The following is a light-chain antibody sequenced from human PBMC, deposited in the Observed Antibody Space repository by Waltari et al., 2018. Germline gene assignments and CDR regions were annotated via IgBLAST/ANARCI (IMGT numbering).Light chain of an antibody. V-gene: IGLV2-14*03. CDR2: DVN. CDR1: SSDVGGYDY. CDR3: NSYTTSSTRV. Sequence: QSALTQPASVSGSPGQSITISCTGTSSDVGGYDYVSCYQQHPDKAPKRLIYDVNNRPSGFSSRFSGSKSGNTASLTISGLQAEDEADYYCNSYTTSSTRVFGGGTKLTVL. J-gene: IGLJ3*02.